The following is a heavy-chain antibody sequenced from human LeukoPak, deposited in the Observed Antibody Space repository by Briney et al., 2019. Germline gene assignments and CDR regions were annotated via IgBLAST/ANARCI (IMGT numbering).Heavy chain of an antibody. J-gene: IGHJ4*02. Sequence: PSETLSLTCAVYGGSFSGYYWSWIRQPPGKGLEWIGEINHSGSTNYNPSLKSRVTISVDTSKNQFSLKLSSVTAADTAVYYCARGWDFGYWGQGTLVTVSS. CDR3: ARGWDFGY. CDR1: GGSFSGYY. CDR2: INHSGST. D-gene: IGHD7-27*01. V-gene: IGHV4-34*01.